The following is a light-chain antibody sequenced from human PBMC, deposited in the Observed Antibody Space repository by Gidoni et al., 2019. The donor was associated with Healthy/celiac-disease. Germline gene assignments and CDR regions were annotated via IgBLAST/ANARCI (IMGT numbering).Light chain of an antibody. J-gene: IGKJ2*01. CDR3: QQYDNLPT. V-gene: IGKV1-33*01. Sequence: DIQMTQSPSSLSASVGDRGTITCQASQDISNYLNWYQQKPGKAPQLLIYDASNLETGVPSRFSGRGSGTDFTFTISSLQPEDIATYYCQQYDNLPTFGQGTKLEIK. CDR1: QDISNY. CDR2: DAS.